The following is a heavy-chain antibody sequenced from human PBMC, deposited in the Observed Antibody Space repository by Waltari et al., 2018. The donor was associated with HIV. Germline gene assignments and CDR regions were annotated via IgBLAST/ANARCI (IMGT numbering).Heavy chain of an antibody. Sequence: EVQLVESGGGLVHPGVSLRLSWPAPGCSFGRYWMTWVRQATGKGLECVANIKQDGSEKSYVDSVKGRFTISRDNAKNSLYLQMNNLRAEDTAVYYCARLRGGYDFDYWGQGTLVTVSS. V-gene: IGHV3-7*01. J-gene: IGHJ4*02. CDR1: GCSFGRYW. CDR3: ARLRGGYDFDY. CDR2: IKQDGSEK. D-gene: IGHD5-12*01.